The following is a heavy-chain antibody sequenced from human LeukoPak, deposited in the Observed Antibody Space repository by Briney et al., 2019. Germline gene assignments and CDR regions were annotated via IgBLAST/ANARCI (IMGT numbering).Heavy chain of an antibody. CDR1: GVSISAYY. D-gene: IGHD5-24*01. CDR3: ARSTQRGWLQRGIGRFQH. CDR2: IYPGESIYASENT. Sequence: SETLSLTCSVSGVSISAYYWSWIRQPAGKGLEWIGRIYPGESIYASENTNYNPSLKSRVSMSGDTSKNQVSLKLRSVTAADTAVYYCARSTQRGWLQRGIGRFQHWGQGTLVTVSS. V-gene: IGHV4-4*07. J-gene: IGHJ1*01.